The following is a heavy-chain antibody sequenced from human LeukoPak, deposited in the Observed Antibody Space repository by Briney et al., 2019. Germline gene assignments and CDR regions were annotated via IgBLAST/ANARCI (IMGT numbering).Heavy chain of an antibody. V-gene: IGHV4-39*07. J-gene: IGHJ4*02. CDR2: IYYTGST. D-gene: IGHD4-17*01. CDR1: GGSISSSSSY. Sequence: SETLSLTCSVSGGSISSSSSYWGWIRQPPGKGLEWIGAIYYTGSTNYNPSLKSRVSISVDTSKNQFSLKLSSVTAADTAVYYCARTCSTVTMLYPFDHWGQGTLVTVSS. CDR3: ARTCSTVTMLYPFDH.